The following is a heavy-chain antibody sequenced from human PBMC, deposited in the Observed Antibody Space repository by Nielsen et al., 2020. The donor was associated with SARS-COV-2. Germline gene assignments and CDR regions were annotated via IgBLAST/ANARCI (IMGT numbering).Heavy chain of an antibody. J-gene: IGHJ5*02. Sequence: GESLKISCAASGFTFSSYAMSWVRQAPGKGLEWVSAISGSGGSTYYADSVKGRFTISRDNSKNTLYLQMNSLRAEDTAVYYCARENYITSFGVVIIRWFDPWGQGTLVTVSS. CDR2: ISGSGGST. CDR1: GFTFSSYA. V-gene: IGHV3-23*01. D-gene: IGHD3-3*01. CDR3: ARENYITSFGVVIIRWFDP.